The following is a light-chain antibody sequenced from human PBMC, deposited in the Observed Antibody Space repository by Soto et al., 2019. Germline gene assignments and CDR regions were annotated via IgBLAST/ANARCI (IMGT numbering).Light chain of an antibody. J-gene: IGKJ4*01. CDR3: QKYNSAPPLT. CDR2: AAS. CDR1: QGITNY. V-gene: IGKV1-27*01. Sequence: DIQMTQSPSSLSASVGDRVTITCRASQGITNYLAWYQQKPGKVPKLLIYAASTLQSGVPSRFSGSGSGTDFTLNISSLQPEDVGTYYGQKYNSAPPLTFGGGTKVEIK.